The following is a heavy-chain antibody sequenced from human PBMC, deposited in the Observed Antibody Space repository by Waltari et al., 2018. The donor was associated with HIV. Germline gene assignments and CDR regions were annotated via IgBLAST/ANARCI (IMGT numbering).Heavy chain of an antibody. J-gene: IGHJ5*02. V-gene: IGHV4-59*01. CDR2: IYYSGST. CDR3: ARGGLIAAAGGGERRLDP. Sequence: QVQLQESVPGLVKPSETLSLTCAVSGDSISSSCWSWIRQTPGKGLEWIGYIYYSGSTNYNPSLRNRVTISLDTSKNQFSLKMTSVTVADTALYYCARGGLIAAAGGGERRLDPWGQGTLVTVSS. CDR1: GDSISSSC. D-gene: IGHD6-13*01.